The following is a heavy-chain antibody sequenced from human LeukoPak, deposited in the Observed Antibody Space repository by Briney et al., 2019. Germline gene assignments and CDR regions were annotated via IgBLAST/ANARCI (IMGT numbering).Heavy chain of an antibody. CDR1: GGSISSYY. J-gene: IGHJ1*01. D-gene: IGHD6-19*01. V-gene: IGHV4-59*08. Sequence: SETLSLTCTVSGGSISSYYWSWIRQPPGKGLEWIGYIYYSGSTNYNPSLKSRVTISVDTSKNQFSLKLSSVTAADTAVYYCARTSGWSSAGYFQHWGQGTLVTVSS. CDR3: ARTSGWSSAGYFQH. CDR2: IYYSGST.